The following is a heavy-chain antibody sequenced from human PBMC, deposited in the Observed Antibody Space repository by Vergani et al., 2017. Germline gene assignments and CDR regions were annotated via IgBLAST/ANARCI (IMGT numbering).Heavy chain of an antibody. CDR2: IKQDGSEK. V-gene: IGHV3-7*03. CDR1: GFTFSSYW. CDR3: ARDDYDFWSGPYSGMDV. D-gene: IGHD3-3*01. J-gene: IGHJ6*02. Sequence: EVQLVESGGGLVQPGGSLRLSCAASGFTFSSYWMSWVRQAPGKGLEWVANIKQDGSEKYYVDSVKGRFTISRDNAKNSLYLQMNSLRAEDTAVYYCARDDYDFWSGPYSGMDVWGQGTTVTVSS.